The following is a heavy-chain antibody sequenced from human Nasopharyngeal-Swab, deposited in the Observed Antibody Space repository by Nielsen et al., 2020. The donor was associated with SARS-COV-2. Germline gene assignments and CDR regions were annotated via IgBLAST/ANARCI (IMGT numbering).Heavy chain of an antibody. CDR1: GGSISSSNW. CDR3: ARGKSSGWYGSAFDI. Sequence: SETLSLTCAVSGGSISSSNWWSWVRQPPGKGLEWIGEIYHSGSTNYNPSLKSRVTISADKSKNQFSLKLSSVTAADTAVYYCARGKSSGWYGSAFDIWGQGTMVTVSS. CDR2: IYHSGST. D-gene: IGHD6-19*01. J-gene: IGHJ3*02. V-gene: IGHV4-4*02.